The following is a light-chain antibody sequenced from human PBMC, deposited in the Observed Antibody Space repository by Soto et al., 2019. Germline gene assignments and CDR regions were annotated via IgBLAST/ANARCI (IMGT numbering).Light chain of an antibody. CDR1: QSVRSNY. Sequence: EIVLTQSLGTLSLSPGERATLSCRASQSVRSNYLAWYQRKPGQAPRPLIYGASTRATGIPDRFSGTGSGTDFTLTFSRLEPEDFAVYYCQQYGGSPYTFGQGTKLEIK. V-gene: IGKV3-20*01. CDR3: QQYGGSPYT. CDR2: GAS. J-gene: IGKJ2*01.